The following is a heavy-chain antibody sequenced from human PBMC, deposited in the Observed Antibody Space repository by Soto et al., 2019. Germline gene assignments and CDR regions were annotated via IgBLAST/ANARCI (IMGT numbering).Heavy chain of an antibody. Sequence: ASVKVSCKASGYTFTGYYMHWVRQAPGQGLEWMGWINPNSGGTNYAQKFQGWVTMTRDTSISTAYMELSRLRSDDTAVYYCARGPMGDDYGDFPPSYYFDYWGQGTLVTVSS. J-gene: IGHJ4*02. CDR2: INPNSGGT. V-gene: IGHV1-2*04. D-gene: IGHD4-17*01. CDR1: GYTFTGYY. CDR3: ARGPMGDDYGDFPPSYYFDY.